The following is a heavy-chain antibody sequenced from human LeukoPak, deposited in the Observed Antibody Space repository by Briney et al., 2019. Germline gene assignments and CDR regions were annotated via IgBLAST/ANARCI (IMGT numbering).Heavy chain of an antibody. Sequence: GGSLRLSYAASGFTFSSYAMHWVRQAPGKGLEWVAVISYDGSNKYYADSVKGRFTISRDNSKNTLYLQMNSLRAEDTAVYYCARDRVTTLYYFDYWGQGTLVTVSS. CDR1: GFTFSSYA. CDR2: ISYDGSNK. V-gene: IGHV3-30-3*01. D-gene: IGHD4-17*01. J-gene: IGHJ4*02. CDR3: ARDRVTTLYYFDY.